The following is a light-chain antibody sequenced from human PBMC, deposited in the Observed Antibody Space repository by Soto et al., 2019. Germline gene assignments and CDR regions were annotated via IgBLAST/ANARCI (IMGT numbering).Light chain of an antibody. CDR3: SSYVGSNNLV. CDR2: EVS. V-gene: IGLV2-8*01. J-gene: IGLJ2*01. Sequence: QSVLTQPPSASGSPGQSVTISCTGTSSDVGGSNYVSWYQQYPGKAPKLMIYEVSKRPSGVPDRFSGSKSGNTASLTVSGLQAEDEADYYCSSYVGSNNLVFGGGTQLTVL. CDR1: SSDVGGSNY.